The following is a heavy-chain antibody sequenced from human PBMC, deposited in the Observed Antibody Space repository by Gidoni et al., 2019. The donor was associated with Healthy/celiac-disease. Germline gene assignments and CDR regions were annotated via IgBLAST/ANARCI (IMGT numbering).Heavy chain of an antibody. D-gene: IGHD2-2*01. J-gene: IGHJ4*02. CDR2: IKQDGSEK. Sequence: EVQLVESGGGLVQPGGSLRLSCAASGFTFISYWMSWVRQAPGTGLEWVANIKQDGSEKYYVDSVKGRFTISRDNAKNSLYLQMNSLRAEDTAVYYCARALVVVPAAMPFDYWGQGTLVTVSS. CDR1: GFTFISYW. CDR3: ARALVVVPAAMPFDY. V-gene: IGHV3-7*03.